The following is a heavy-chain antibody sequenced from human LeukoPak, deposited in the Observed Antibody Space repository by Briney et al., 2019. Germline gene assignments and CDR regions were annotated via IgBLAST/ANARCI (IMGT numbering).Heavy chain of an antibody. CDR2: IYYSGST. Sequence: SQTLSLTCTVSGGSISSGDYYWSWIRQPPGTGLEWIGYIYYSGSTYYNPSLKSRVTISVDTSKNQFSLKLSSVTAADTAVYYCARVRYGSGNYPDDAFDIWGQGTMVTVSS. CDR1: GGSISSGDYY. V-gene: IGHV4-30-4*01. D-gene: IGHD3-10*01. J-gene: IGHJ3*02. CDR3: ARVRYGSGNYPDDAFDI.